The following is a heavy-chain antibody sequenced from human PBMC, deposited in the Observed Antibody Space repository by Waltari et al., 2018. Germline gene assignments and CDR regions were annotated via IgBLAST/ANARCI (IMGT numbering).Heavy chain of an antibody. CDR1: GGTFSSYT. J-gene: IGHJ6*03. V-gene: IGHV1-69*02. CDR2: IIPILGIA. CDR3: ASLSSQDYSNYQSGYYYYYYMDV. D-gene: IGHD4-4*01. Sequence: QVQLVQSGAEVKKPGSSVKVSCKASGGTFSSYTTSRLRRPHGQGPERSGRIIPILGIANDAQKFQGRVTITADKSTSTAYMELSSLRSEDTAVYYCASLSSQDYSNYQSGYYYYYYMDVWGKGTTVTVSS.